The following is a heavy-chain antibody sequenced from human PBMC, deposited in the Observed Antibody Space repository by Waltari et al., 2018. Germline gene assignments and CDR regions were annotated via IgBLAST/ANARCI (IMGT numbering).Heavy chain of an antibody. D-gene: IGHD3-10*01. CDR3: ASPGGYGSGSFTLNY. CDR1: GYSISRGYY. CDR2: IYHSGST. Sequence: QVQLQESGPGLVKPSETLSLTCTVPGYSISRGYYWGWIRQPPGKGLEWIGSIYHSGSTYYNPSLKSRVTISVDTSKNQFSLKLSSVTAADTAVYYCASPGGYGSGSFTLNYWGQGTLVTVSS. J-gene: IGHJ4*02. V-gene: IGHV4-38-2*02.